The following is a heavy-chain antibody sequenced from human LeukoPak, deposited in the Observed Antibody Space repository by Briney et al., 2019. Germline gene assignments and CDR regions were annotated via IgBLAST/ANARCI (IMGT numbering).Heavy chain of an antibody. J-gene: IGHJ4*02. V-gene: IGHV4-4*02. CDR1: GDSINSLDL. D-gene: IGHD3-22*01. Sequence: SETLSLTCTVSGDSINSLDLWSWVRQPPGKGLEWIGEMYLSGTTHSNPSVKSRVTISIDKSRNQFFLNLSSVTAADTAVYYCAGLVGRYSSGLYYYYFDYWGQGTLVTVSS. CDR2: MYLSGTT. CDR3: AGLVGRYSSGLYYYYFDY.